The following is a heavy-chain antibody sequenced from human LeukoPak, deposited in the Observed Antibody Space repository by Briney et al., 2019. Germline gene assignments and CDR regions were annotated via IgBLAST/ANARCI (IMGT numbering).Heavy chain of an antibody. CDR2: IYYSGST. V-gene: IGHV4-59*08. CDR3: VRHLSAGRPAFDI. D-gene: IGHD2-15*01. CDR1: GGSINSYY. Sequence: NPSETLSLTCTVSGGSINSYYWSWIRQPPGKGLEWIGYIYYSGSTNYNPSLKSRVTMSVDTSNNKFSLKLTSLTAADTAVYYCVRHLSAGRPAFDIWGQGTMVTVSS. J-gene: IGHJ3*02.